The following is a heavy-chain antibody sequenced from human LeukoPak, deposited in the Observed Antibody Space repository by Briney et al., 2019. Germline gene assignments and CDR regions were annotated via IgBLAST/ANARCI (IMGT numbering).Heavy chain of an antibody. V-gene: IGHV4-4*07. CDR1: GGSISSSY. CDR3: ARDPNSAL. CDR2: VYTSGST. J-gene: IGHJ4*02. D-gene: IGHD2-21*01. Sequence: PSETLSLTCTVSGGSISSSYWSWIRQPAGKGLEWIGRVYTSGSTNYNYNPSLKSRLTMSVDTSKNQFSLKLSSVTAADTAVYYCARDPNSALWGQGTLVTASS.